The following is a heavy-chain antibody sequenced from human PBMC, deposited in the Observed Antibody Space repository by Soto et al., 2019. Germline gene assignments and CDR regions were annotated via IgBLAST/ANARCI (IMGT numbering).Heavy chain of an antibody. CDR1: GGSISSYY. D-gene: IGHD2-2*01. CDR3: ARGIVVVPAATKVIYYYYYYMDV. CDR2: IYYSGST. Sequence: SETLSLTCTVSGGSISSYYWSWIRQPPGKGLEWIGYIYYSGSTNYNPSLKSRVTISVDTSKNQFSLKLSSVTAADTAVYYCARGIVVVPAATKVIYYYYYYMDVWGKGTTVTVSS. J-gene: IGHJ6*03. V-gene: IGHV4-59*01.